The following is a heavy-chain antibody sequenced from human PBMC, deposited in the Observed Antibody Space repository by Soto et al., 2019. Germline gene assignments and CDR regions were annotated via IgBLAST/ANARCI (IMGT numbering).Heavy chain of an antibody. V-gene: IGHV3-48*01. Sequence: GGSLRLSCAASGFTFSSYSMNWVRQAPGKGLEWVSYISSSSSTIYYADSVKGRFTISRDNAKNSLYLQMNSLRAEDTAVYYCARDGRDYDYIWGSYRRRPGAFDIWGQGTMVTVSS. CDR2: ISSSSSTI. CDR3: ARDGRDYDYIWGSYRRRPGAFDI. CDR1: GFTFSSYS. D-gene: IGHD3-16*02. J-gene: IGHJ3*02.